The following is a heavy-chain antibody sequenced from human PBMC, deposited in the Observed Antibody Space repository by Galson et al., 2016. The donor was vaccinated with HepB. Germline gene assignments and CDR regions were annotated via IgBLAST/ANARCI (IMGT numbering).Heavy chain of an antibody. D-gene: IGHD2-15*01. CDR2: ISYDGGKK. CDR1: QFTFSTYA. CDR3: ARDPLYCSGGSCIPYYFDY. J-gene: IGHJ4*02. Sequence: SLRLSCAVSQFTFSTYAMNWVRQAPGKGLEWVAVISYDGGKKYYADPVKGRFTISRDNSKNTLYLQMNSLRPEDTAVYFCARDPLYCSGGSCIPYYFDYWGQGTPVTVSS. V-gene: IGHV3-30-3*01.